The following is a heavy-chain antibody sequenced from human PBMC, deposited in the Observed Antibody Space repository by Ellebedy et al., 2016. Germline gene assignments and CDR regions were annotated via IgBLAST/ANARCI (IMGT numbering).Heavy chain of an antibody. V-gene: IGHV3-7*03. D-gene: IGHD2-21*01. Sequence: ESLKISCVDSGYTSSRFWMSWVRQAPGKGLEWVANIKEDESVQDYVDSVKGRFIISRDNAKKSVFLQMNSLRAEDTAVYYCVCQGIPNYWGQGTLVTVSS. CDR3: VCQGIPNY. CDR1: GYTSSRFW. J-gene: IGHJ4*02. CDR2: IKEDESVQ.